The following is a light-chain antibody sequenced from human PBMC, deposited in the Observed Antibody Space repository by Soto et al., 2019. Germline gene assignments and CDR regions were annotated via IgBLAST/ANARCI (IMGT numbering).Light chain of an antibody. V-gene: IGKV4-1*01. J-gene: IGKJ2*01. Sequence: IVMTQSPDSLAVSLGERATINCKSSQSVLYSSNNKNYLAWYQQKPGQPPKLLIYWASTRESGVPDRFSGSGSGTDFTLTISSLQAEDVAVYYCQQYYSWYTFGQGNKLEIK. CDR1: QSVLYSSNNKNY. CDR2: WAS. CDR3: QQYYSWYT.